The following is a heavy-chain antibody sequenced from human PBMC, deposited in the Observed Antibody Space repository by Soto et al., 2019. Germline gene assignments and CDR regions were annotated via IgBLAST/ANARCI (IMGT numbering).Heavy chain of an antibody. V-gene: IGHV3-11*01. CDR2: ISSSGSTI. CDR3: ASVVDFWSGSVGNDAFDI. CDR1: GFTFSDYY. Sequence: GGSLRLSCAASGFTFSDYYMSWIRQAPGKGLEWVSYISSSGSTIYYADSVKGRFTISRDNAKNSLYLQMNSLRAEDTAVYYCASVVDFWSGSVGNDAFDIWGQGTMVTVSS. D-gene: IGHD3-3*01. J-gene: IGHJ3*02.